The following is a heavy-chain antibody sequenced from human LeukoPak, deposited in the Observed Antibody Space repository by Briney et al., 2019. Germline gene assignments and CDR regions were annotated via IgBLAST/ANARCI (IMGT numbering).Heavy chain of an antibody. J-gene: IGHJ4*02. CDR2: IYHSGST. V-gene: IGHV4-30-2*01. CDR3: ARGFRYSWTFDY. Sequence: SETLSLTCAVSGGSISSGGYSWSWIRQPPGKGLEWIGFIYHSGSTYFNPSLKSRVTMSLDRSRNQFSLKLSSVTAADMAVYFCARGFRYSWTFDYWGQGTLVTVSS. CDR1: GGSISSGGYS. D-gene: IGHD1-20*01.